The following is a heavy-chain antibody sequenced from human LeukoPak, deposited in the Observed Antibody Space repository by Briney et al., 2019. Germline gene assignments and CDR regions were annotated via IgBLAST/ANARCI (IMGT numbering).Heavy chain of an antibody. V-gene: IGHV3-30*02. CDR2: IRYDGSNK. J-gene: IGHJ4*02. CDR1: GFTFSSYG. Sequence: GGSLRLSCAASGFTFSSYGMHWVRQAPGKGLEWVAFIRYDGSNKYYADSVKGRFTISRDNSKNTLYLQMNSLRAEDTAVHYCAKAPSYVWGSYRYTNDYWGQGTLVTVSS. CDR3: AKAPSYVWGSYRYTNDY. D-gene: IGHD3-16*02.